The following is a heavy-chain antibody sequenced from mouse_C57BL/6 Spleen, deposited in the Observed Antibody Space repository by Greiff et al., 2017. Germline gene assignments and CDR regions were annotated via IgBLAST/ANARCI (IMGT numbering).Heavy chain of an antibody. CDR3: ARFDGYYVRYAMDY. Sequence: VQLQQSGPELVKPGASVKISCKASGYAFSSSWMNWVKQRPGKGLEWIGRIYPGDGDTNYNGKFQGKATLTADNSSSTAYRQLSSLTSEDSAVYFCARFDGYYVRYAMDYWGQGTSVTVSS. D-gene: IGHD2-3*01. V-gene: IGHV1-82*01. J-gene: IGHJ4*01. CDR1: GYAFSSSW. CDR2: IYPGDGDT.